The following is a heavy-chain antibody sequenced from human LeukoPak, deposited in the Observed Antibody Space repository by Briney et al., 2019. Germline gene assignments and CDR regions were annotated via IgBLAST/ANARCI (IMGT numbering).Heavy chain of an antibody. CDR2: IYYSGST. D-gene: IGHD6-19*01. CDR1: GGSISSGGYY. V-gene: IGHV4-31*03. J-gene: IGHJ3*02. CDR3: ARDAGIVVAGGAFDI. Sequence: TLSLTCTVSGGSISSGGYYWSWIRQHPGKGLEWIGYIYYSGSTYYNPSLKSRVTISVDTSKNQFSLKLSSVTAADTAVYYCARDAGIVVAGGAFDIWGQGTMVTVSS.